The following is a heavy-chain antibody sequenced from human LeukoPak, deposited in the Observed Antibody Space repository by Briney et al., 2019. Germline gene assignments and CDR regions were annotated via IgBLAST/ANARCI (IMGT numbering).Heavy chain of an antibody. D-gene: IGHD3-16*02. CDR2: INPSGGST. Sequence: EASVKVSCKASGYTFTSYYMHWVRQAPGQGLEWMGIINPSGGSTSYAQKFQGRVTMTRDTSTSTVYMELSSLRSEDTAVYYCASSRRIMITFGGVIADYYYYGMDVWGQGTTVTVSS. CDR1: GYTFTSYY. J-gene: IGHJ6*02. V-gene: IGHV1-46*01. CDR3: ASSRRIMITFGGVIADYYYYGMDV.